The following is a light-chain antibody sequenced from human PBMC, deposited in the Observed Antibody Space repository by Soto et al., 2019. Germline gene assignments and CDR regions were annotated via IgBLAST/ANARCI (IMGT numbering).Light chain of an antibody. J-gene: IGKJ4*01. CDR1: QGIINY. Sequence: IQLTQSPSSLSASVGDRFTITCRASQGIINYLAWYQQKPGKAPDLLIYSASTLQSGVPSRFRGSGSETEFSLTIRALQPEDFATYYCQQLSRYPLTFGGGTKVDIK. CDR2: SAS. V-gene: IGKV1-9*01. CDR3: QQLSRYPLT.